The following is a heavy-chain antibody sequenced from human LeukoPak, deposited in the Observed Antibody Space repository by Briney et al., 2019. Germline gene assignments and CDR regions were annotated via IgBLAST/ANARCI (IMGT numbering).Heavy chain of an antibody. V-gene: IGHV4-34*01. D-gene: IGHD6-19*01. CDR1: GFTFSDHY. CDR2: IYHSGST. J-gene: IGHJ4*02. Sequence: GSLRLSCAASGFTFSDHYMDWVRQAPGKGLEWIGEIYHSGSTNYNPSLKSRVTISVDKSKNQFSLKLSSVTAADTAVYYCARISGSGWYFDYWGQGTLVTVSS. CDR3: ARISGSGWYFDY.